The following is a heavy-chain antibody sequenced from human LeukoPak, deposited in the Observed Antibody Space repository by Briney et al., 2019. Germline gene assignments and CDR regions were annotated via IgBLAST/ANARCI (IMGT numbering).Heavy chain of an antibody. CDR2: LITFFGTA. J-gene: IGHJ2*01. CDR1: GDTVSSYA. D-gene: IGHD3-22*01. V-gene: IGHV1-69*13. Sequence: ASVKVSRKASGDTVSSYAISWVRQLPAPGIGCEGGLITFFGTANHAQKFQGRVTITADESTSTPYMELRSLRSEDTAVYYCASSTYYCVSRGYQRHAWYFDRWGGGTLVTVSS. CDR3: ASSTYYCVSRGYQRHAWYFDR.